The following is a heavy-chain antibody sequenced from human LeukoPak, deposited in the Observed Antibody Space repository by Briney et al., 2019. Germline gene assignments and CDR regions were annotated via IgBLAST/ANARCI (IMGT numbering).Heavy chain of an antibody. CDR2: VYSSGNT. D-gene: IGHD3-10*01. CDR3: VRDRELTY. J-gene: IGHJ4*02. Sequence: SETLSLTCTVSDGSISIYYWSWIRQPPGRGLEWIGYVYSSGNTNYSPSLKGRAIISADTSKNQFSLKLTSVTAADTAVYYCVRDRELTYWGQGILVTVSS. CDR1: DGSISIYY. V-gene: IGHV4-4*08.